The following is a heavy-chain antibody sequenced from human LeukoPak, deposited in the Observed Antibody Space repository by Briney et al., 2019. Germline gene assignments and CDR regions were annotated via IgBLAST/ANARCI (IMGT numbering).Heavy chain of an antibody. V-gene: IGHV3-23*01. J-gene: IGHJ4*02. CDR3: ARDLVM. CDR2: NGTAGDT. D-gene: IGHD3-16*01. Sequence: PGGSLRLSCAASGFTFRSYAMNWVRQTPGTGLVWVSPNGTAGDTHDGDSVKGRFTIYRDKARNTVYLQMRSLRVEDTAVYYCARDLVMGGQGTLVTVSS. CDR1: GFTFRSYA.